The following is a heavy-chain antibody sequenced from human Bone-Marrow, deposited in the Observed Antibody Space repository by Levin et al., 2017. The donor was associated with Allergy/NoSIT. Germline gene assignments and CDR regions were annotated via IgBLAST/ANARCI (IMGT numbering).Heavy chain of an antibody. CDR3: VHVRWGSYSAFDI. V-gene: IGHV2-5*02. Sequence: QTLSLTCTFSGFSLNTRAVGVGWVRQPPGKALEWLIIIYWDGDKRYSPSLKSRLTITKDTSKNQVVLTMTNMDPVDTATYFCVHVRWGSYSAFDIWGQGTMVTVSS. CDR2: IYWDGDK. D-gene: IGHD5-24*01. J-gene: IGHJ3*02. CDR1: GFSLNTRAVG.